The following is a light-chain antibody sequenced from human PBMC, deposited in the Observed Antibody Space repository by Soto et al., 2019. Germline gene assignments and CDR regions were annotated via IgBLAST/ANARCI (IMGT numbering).Light chain of an antibody. V-gene: IGLV1-47*01. Sequence: QSLLTQPPSASGTPGQRVTISCSGSSSNIGSNYVYWYQQLPRTAPKLLIYRNNQRPSGVPDRFSGSKPGTSASLAISGLRSEDEADYYCAAWDDSLSGPVFGGGTKLTVL. CDR3: AAWDDSLSGPV. J-gene: IGLJ2*01. CDR2: RNN. CDR1: SSNIGSNY.